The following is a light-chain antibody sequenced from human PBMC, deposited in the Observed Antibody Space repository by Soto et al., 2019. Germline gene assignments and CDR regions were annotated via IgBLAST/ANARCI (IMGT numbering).Light chain of an antibody. J-gene: IGKJ1*01. CDR3: QQRSNWPRT. V-gene: IGKV3D-20*02. CDR2: GAS. Sequence: EIVLTQSPGTLSLSPGERATLSCRASQSVSSSYLAWYQQKPGQAPRLLIYGASSRATGIPDRFSGSGSGTDFTLTISRLEPEDFAVYYCQQRSNWPRTFGQGTKV. CDR1: QSVSSSY.